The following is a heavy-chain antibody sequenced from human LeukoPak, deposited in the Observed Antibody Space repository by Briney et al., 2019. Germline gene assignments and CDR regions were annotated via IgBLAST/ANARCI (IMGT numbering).Heavy chain of an antibody. J-gene: IGHJ4*02. D-gene: IGHD5-24*01. CDR1: GFTFSSYS. V-gene: IGHV3-21*03. Sequence: PGGSLRLSCAGSGFTFSSYSMNWVRQAPGKGLEWVSAISSSSSYIYYADSVKGRFTISRDNAKNSLYLQMNSLKTEDTAVYYCTTGVRWLQLLGYYWGQGTLVTVSS. CDR2: ISSSSSYI. CDR3: TTGVRWLQLLGYY.